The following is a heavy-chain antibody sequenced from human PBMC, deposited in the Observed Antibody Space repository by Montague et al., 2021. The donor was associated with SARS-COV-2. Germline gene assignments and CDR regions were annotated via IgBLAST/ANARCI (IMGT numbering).Heavy chain of an antibody. D-gene: IGHD3-10*01. CDR3: AKDGEALAWGTFDI. CDR1: GGSFSAHS. Sequence: TLSLTCAVYGGSFSAHSWSWIRQSPGKGLEWIGEINHRGSTTYMSSLKSRVTMSVDTSKNQFSLKVNSVTAADTAVYYCAKDGEALAWGTFDIWGQGTMVTVSS. CDR2: INHRGST. V-gene: IGHV4-34*10. J-gene: IGHJ3*02.